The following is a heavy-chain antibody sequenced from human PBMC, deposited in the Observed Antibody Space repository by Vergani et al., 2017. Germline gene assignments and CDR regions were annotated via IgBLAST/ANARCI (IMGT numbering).Heavy chain of an antibody. CDR2: INDNGYT. V-gene: IGHV4-34*02. Sequence: QVQLQQWGAGLLKPSETLSLTCEVHGESFSGHYWSWIRQPLGKGLEWIGEINDNGYTNYNPSLESRVIVSADKSKNQFSLKLMSVTAADTAMYYCAIRPRVNMVRGEILTKRTFEYWSQGSLVTVSS. CDR3: AIRPRVNMVRGEILTKRTFEY. CDR1: GESFSGHY. J-gene: IGHJ4*01. D-gene: IGHD3-10*01.